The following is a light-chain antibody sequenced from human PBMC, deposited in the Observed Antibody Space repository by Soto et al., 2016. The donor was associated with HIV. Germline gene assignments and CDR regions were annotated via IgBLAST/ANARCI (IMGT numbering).Light chain of an antibody. CDR3: QHLNSYPIT. V-gene: IGKV1-17*01. J-gene: IGKJ5*01. CDR2: AAS. Sequence: IQMTQSPSSLSASIGDRVTITCRASQGIRDHLGWYQQKPGKAPKLLIYAASSLQSGVPSRFSGSGSGTEFTLTISSLQPEDFATYYCQHLNSYPITFGQGTRLEIK. CDR1: QGIRDH.